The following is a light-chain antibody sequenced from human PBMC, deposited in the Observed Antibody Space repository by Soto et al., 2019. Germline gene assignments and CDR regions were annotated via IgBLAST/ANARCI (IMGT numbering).Light chain of an antibody. CDR3: QQDYSTPLT. Sequence: DIVMTQSPDSLAVSLGARATINCKSSQRVLYSSHNKNYFAWYQQKPGQPPKLLIYWASTRESGVPDRFSGSESGTDFHPTISSLQADDVAVYYCQQDYSTPLTVGGGTKVESK. V-gene: IGKV4-1*01. J-gene: IGKJ4*01. CDR1: QRVLYSSHNKNY. CDR2: WAS.